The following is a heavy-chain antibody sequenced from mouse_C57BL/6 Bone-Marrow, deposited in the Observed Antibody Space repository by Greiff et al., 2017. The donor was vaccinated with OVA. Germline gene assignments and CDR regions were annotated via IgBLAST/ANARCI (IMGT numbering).Heavy chain of an antibody. Sequence: VQLKQPGAELVMPGASVKLSCKASGYTFTSYWMHWVKQRPGQGLEWIGEIDPSDSYTNYNQKFKGKSTLTVDKSSSTAYMQLSSLTSEDSAVYYCALDGYYFFDYWGQGTTLTVSS. D-gene: IGHD2-3*01. CDR1: GYTFTSYW. V-gene: IGHV1-69*01. CDR3: ALDGYYFFDY. CDR2: IDPSDSYT. J-gene: IGHJ2*01.